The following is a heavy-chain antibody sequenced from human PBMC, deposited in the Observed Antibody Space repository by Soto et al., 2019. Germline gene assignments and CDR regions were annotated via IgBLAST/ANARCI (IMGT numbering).Heavy chain of an antibody. CDR2: ISSTTNYI. Sequence: LRLSCAASGFTFTRYSMNWVRQAPGKGLEWVSSISSTTNYIYYGDSMKGRFTISRDNAKNSLYLEMNSLRAEDTAVYYCARESEGLTSNFDYWGQGTLVTVSS. J-gene: IGHJ4*02. CDR3: ARESEGLTSNFDY. V-gene: IGHV3-21*06. CDR1: GFTFTRYS.